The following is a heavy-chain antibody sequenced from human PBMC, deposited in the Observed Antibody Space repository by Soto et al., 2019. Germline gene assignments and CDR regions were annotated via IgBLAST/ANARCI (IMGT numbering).Heavy chain of an antibody. Sequence: QVHLVQSGGGVVQPGRSLGVSCAASGFTFSNYGMHWVRQAPGKGLEWVAVRSNDGSKEYYADSVKGRLTISRDNSKNTIYMQMNSMKTEATAVYYCANDSSRAQRMVAGLSYFASWGPGPLVNV. J-gene: IGHJ4*02. V-gene: IGHV3-30*18. CDR1: GFTFSNYG. D-gene: IGHD6-25*01. CDR3: ANDSSRAQRMVAGLSYFAS. CDR2: RSNDGSKE.